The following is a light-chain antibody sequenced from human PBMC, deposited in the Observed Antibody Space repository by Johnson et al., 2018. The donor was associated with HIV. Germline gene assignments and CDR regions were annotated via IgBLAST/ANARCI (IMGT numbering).Light chain of an antibody. CDR2: ENN. J-gene: IGLJ1*01. V-gene: IGLV1-51*02. CDR1: SSDMGHYA. CDR3: GTWDSSLSAGRYV. Sequence: QSVLTQPPSVSAAPGQKVTISCSGSSSDMGHYAVSWYQEIPGTAPKLLIYENNKRPSGIPDRFSGSKSGTSATLGITGLQPGDEADYYCGTWDSSLSAGRYVFGTGTKVTVL.